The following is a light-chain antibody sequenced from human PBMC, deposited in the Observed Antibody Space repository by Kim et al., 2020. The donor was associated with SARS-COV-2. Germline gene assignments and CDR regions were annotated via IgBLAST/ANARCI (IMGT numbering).Light chain of an antibody. CDR1: SSDIESHNL. V-gene: IGLV2-23*02. CDR3: CSHATDRAVV. Sequence: GQSITISCTCTSSDIESHNLVSWNQQHPSKAPKVIIFEVTKRPSGVSDRFSVSKSGNTASLTISGLQAEDEADYYCCSHATDRAVVFGGGTQLTVL. J-gene: IGLJ2*01. CDR2: EVT.